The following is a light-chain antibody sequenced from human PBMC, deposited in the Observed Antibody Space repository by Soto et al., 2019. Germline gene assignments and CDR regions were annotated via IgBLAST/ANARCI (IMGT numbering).Light chain of an antibody. Sequence: QSVLTQPPSASGTPGQRVTISCSGSSSNIGSKTVNWYQQLPGTAPRLLIYSDNHLPSGVPDRFSGSKSGTSASLAISGLQSEDEAEYYCAAWDDILNGLYVFGTGTKVTVL. J-gene: IGLJ1*01. CDR2: SDN. V-gene: IGLV1-44*01. CDR3: AAWDDILNGLYV. CDR1: SSNIGSKT.